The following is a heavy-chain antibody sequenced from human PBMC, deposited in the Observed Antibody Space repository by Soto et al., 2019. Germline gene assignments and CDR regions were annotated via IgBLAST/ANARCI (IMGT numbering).Heavy chain of an antibody. Sequence: EVQLLESGGSLVQPGGSLRLSCTASGFTFNIYAMAWVRQAPGKGLEWVSSISDSGGSAFYTDSVKGRFTISRDNSKNTLFPQMNRLRADDTAMYYCAKRGSDGFDHWGQGTLVTVSS. J-gene: IGHJ4*02. CDR2: ISDSGGSA. CDR1: GFTFNIYA. V-gene: IGHV3-23*01. CDR3: AKRGSDGFDH. D-gene: IGHD1-1*01.